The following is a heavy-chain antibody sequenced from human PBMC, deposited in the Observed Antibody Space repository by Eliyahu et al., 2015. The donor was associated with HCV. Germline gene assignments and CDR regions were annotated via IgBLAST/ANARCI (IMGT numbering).Heavy chain of an antibody. CDR3: ASGGGGIAVAGTGGWFDP. V-gene: IGHV4-59*01. CDR2: XDYRGRA. CDR1: GGSXPTSS. D-gene: IGHD6-19*01. Sequence: QVQLQESGPGLVKPSETLSLTCTVSGGSXPTSSWSWXRQPPGKGLGWVGXXDYRGRANYTPPPTSRVTISLDTSKNQFSLNLTSVTAADTAVYYCASGGGGIAVAGTGGWFDPWGQGTLVTVSS. J-gene: IGHJ5*02.